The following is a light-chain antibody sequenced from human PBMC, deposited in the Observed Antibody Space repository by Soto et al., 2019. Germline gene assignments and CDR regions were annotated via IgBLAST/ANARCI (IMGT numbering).Light chain of an antibody. Sequence: DIQMTQSPPSLSASVGDRVTITCRASQDVSNDLGWFQQKPGKAPKRLIFGASNLESGVPSRFSGTGSGTEFILTITNLQPEDFATYYRLHHTYIWSFGQGTKVDI. J-gene: IGKJ1*01. CDR1: QDVSND. V-gene: IGKV1-17*02. CDR2: GAS. CDR3: LHHTYIWS.